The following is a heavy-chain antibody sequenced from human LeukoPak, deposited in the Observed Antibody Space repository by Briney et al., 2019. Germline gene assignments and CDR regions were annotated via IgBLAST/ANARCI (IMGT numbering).Heavy chain of an antibody. D-gene: IGHD1/OR15-1a*01. V-gene: IGHV4-59*01. CDR1: GGSFSGYY. CDR3: ARRNKHLAPRGQYYYYYTDV. J-gene: IGHJ6*03. CDR2: IYYTGST. Sequence: SETLSLTCAVYGGSFSGYYWTWIRQPPGKGLEWIGYIYYTGSTNYYPSLKSRVTISLDTSKNQFSLRLSSVTAADTAVYYCARRNKHLAPRGQYYYYYTDVWGKGTTVTVSS.